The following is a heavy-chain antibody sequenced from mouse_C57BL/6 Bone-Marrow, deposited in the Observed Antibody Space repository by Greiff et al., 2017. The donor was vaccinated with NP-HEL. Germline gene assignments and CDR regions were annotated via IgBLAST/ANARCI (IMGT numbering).Heavy chain of an antibody. D-gene: IGHD2-10*01. CDR2: ISSGGSYT. V-gene: IGHV5-6*01. CDR3: ARLGLPWFAY. J-gene: IGHJ3*01. Sequence: EVQGVESGGDLVKPGGSLKLSCAASGFTFSSYGMSWVRQTPDKRLEWVATISSGGSYTYYPDSVKGRFTISRDNAKNTLYLQMSSLKSEDTAMYYCARLGLPWFAYWGQGTLVTVSA. CDR1: GFTFSSYG.